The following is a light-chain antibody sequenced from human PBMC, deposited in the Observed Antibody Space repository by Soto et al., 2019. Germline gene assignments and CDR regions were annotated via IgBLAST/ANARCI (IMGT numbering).Light chain of an antibody. J-gene: IGLJ3*02. V-gene: IGLV2-11*01. CDR1: SNNVGGYNY. CDR3: CSYAGTYTWM. Sequence: QSALTQPRSVSASPGQSVTISCTGASNNVGGYNYVSWYQHHPGKVPQLIIYDGTKRPSGVPDRFSGSKSGNTASLTISGLQVEDEADYYCCSYAGTYTWMFGGGTKLTVL. CDR2: DGT.